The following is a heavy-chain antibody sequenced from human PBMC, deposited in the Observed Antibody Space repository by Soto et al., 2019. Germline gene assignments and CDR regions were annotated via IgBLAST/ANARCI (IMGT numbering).Heavy chain of an antibody. V-gene: IGHV3-23*01. D-gene: IGHD1-1*01. CDR1: GFTISSYA. CDR2: ISDRGDTT. CDR3: AKDKPGTTSFDY. Sequence: EVQLLESGGGLVQPGGSLRLSCAASGFTISSYAMYWVRQAPGKGLEWVSAISDRGDTTHYADSVKGRFTISRDTSKNTLYPQLNTLRADDTAVYYCAKDKPGTTSFDYWGQGTLVTVSS. J-gene: IGHJ4*02.